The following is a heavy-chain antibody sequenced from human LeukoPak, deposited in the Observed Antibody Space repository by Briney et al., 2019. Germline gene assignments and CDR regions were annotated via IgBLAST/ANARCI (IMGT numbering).Heavy chain of an antibody. D-gene: IGHD1-26*01. J-gene: IGHJ4*02. CDR1: GGTFSSYA. Sequence: GASVKVSCKASGGTFSSYAISWVRQAPGQGLEWMGRIIPILGIANYAQKFQGRVTITADKSTSTAYMELSRLRSDDTAVYYCARAPFKFSGSYSSAVYWGQGTLVTVSS. V-gene: IGHV1-69*04. CDR3: ARAPFKFSGSYSSAVY. CDR2: IIPILGIA.